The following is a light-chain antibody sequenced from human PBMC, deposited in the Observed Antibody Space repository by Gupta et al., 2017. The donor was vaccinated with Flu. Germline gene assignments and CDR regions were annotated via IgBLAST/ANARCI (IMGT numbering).Light chain of an antibody. V-gene: IGKV2D-29*01. Sequence: DIVMTQTPLSLSVTPGQPASISCRSSQGLLHSDGKTYLYWYLQKPGQPPQVLIYEGSTRFSGVPDRFSGSGSGTDFTLRISLVDPEDVRVYYCGRWLQLPRRFGQGTKLEIK. J-gene: IGKJ1*01. CDR3: GRWLQLPRR. CDR2: EGS. CDR1: QGLLHSDGKTY.